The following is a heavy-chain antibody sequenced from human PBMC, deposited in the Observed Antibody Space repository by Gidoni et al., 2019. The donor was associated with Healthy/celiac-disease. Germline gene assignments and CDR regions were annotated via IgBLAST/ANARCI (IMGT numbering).Heavy chain of an antibody. D-gene: IGHD4-17*01. CDR2: IYYSGST. CDR3: ARRTTVVTNWFDP. V-gene: IGHV4-39*01. J-gene: IGHJ5*02. Sequence: QLQLQESGPGLVKPSETLSLTCTVSGGSISSSSYYWGWIRQPPGKGLEWIGSIYYSGSTYYNPSLKSRVTISVDTSKNQFSLKLSSVTAADTAVYYCARRTTVVTNWFDPWGQGTLVTVSS. CDR1: GGSISSSSYY.